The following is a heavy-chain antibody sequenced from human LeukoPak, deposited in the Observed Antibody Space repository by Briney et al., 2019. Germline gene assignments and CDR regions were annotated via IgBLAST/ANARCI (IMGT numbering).Heavy chain of an antibody. CDR2: ISYDGSNK. J-gene: IGHJ3*02. V-gene: IGHV3-30*03. Sequence: GGSLRLSCAASGFTFSSYGMHWVRQAPGKGLEWVAVISYDGSNKYYADSVKGRFTLSRDNSKNTLSLQMNSLRAEDTAVYYCARDRGGAFDIWGQGTMVTVSS. CDR1: GFTFSSYG. CDR3: ARDRGGAFDI. D-gene: IGHD3-10*01.